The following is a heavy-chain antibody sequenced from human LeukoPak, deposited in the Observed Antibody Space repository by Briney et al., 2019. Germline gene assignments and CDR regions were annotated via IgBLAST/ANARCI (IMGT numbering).Heavy chain of an antibody. D-gene: IGHD1-26*01. CDR1: GFTFNNYY. J-gene: IGHJ4*02. CDR3: AQGGSPGAFDY. CDR2: INGDGSST. Sequence: GGSLRLSCAASGFTFNNYYMHWVRQAPGKGLLWVSHINGDGSSTKYADSVKGRFTISRDNAKNTLYLQMNSLRTEDTSVYYCAQGGSPGAFDYWGQGTLVTVSS. V-gene: IGHV3-74*01.